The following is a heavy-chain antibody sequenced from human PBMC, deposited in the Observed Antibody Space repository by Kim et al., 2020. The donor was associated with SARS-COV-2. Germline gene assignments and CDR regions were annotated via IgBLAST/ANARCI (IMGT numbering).Heavy chain of an antibody. D-gene: IGHD3-22*01. J-gene: IGHJ4*02. CDR3: TSGPYHYDSAAYYHDY. CDR1: GLNFGDYA. Sequence: GGSLRLSCTTSGLNFGDYAMSWFRQAPGKGLEWVAFIRSKRYGETTEYAASVKGRFTISRDDSKRIAYLQMNGLKTEDTAVYYCTSGPYHYDSAAYYHDYWGQRTLVTVSS. CDR2: IRSKRYGETT. V-gene: IGHV3-49*03.